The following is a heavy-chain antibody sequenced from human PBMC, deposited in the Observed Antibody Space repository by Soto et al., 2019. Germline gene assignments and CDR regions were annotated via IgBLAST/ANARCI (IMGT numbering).Heavy chain of an antibody. CDR3: ARGKVGTYDDFLSGLTPGRSDYSRRDV. V-gene: IGHV4-34*01. Sequence: SETLCLTCSVYGGSFSGYYWSWIRQPPGKGLEWIGEINHSGSTNYNLSLKSRVTISVDTSKNQFSLKLSSVTAADTAVYYCARGKVGTYDDFLSGLTPGRSDYSRRDVWGEGNTVTVSA. J-gene: IGHJ6*01. D-gene: IGHD3-3*01. CDR1: GGSFSGYY. CDR2: INHSGST.